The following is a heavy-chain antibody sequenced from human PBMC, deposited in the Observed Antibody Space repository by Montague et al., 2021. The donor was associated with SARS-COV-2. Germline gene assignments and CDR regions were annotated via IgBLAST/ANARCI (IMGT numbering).Heavy chain of an antibody. CDR3: ARGRSSRTDYYYMDV. J-gene: IGHJ6*03. CDR2: INHSGST. CDR1: SGSFSSYS. Sequence: SETLSLTCAVYSGSFSSYSWSWIRQPQVTGLELIGEINHSGSTNYNPSLKSGGTISVDTSKNQFSLKLSSVTAADTAVYYCARGRSSRTDYYYMDVCGKGTRVTVPS. D-gene: IGHD6-6*01. V-gene: IGHV4-34*01.